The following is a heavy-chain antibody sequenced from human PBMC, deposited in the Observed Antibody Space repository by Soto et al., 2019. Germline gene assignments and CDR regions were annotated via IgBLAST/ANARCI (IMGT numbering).Heavy chain of an antibody. Sequence: VASVKVSCKASGYTFTSYGISWVRQAPGQGLEWMGWINPYNGNTKYAQKLQGRVTMTTDTSTSTAYMELRSLRSDDTAVYYCARDAAVGLFDAWGQGTLVTVSS. CDR3: ARDAAVGLFDA. D-gene: IGHD1-26*01. CDR2: INPYNGNT. CDR1: GYTFTSYG. V-gene: IGHV1-18*01. J-gene: IGHJ4*02.